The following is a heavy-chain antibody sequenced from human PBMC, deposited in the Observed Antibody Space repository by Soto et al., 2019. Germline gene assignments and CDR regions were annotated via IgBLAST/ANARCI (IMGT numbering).Heavy chain of an antibody. CDR3: ARIPGRSYYYYGMDV. CDR1: GYTFTSYY. V-gene: IGHV1-46*01. CDR2: INPSGGST. J-gene: IGHJ6*02. D-gene: IGHD2-21*01. Sequence: ASVKVSCKASGYTFTSYYMHWVRQAPGQGLEWMGIINPSGGSTSYAQKFQGRVTMTRDTSTSTVYMELSSLRSEDTAVYYCARIPGRSYYYYGMDVWGQGTTVTVSS.